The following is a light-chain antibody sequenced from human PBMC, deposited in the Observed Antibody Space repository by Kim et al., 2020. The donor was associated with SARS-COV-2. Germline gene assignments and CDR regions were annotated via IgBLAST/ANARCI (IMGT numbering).Light chain of an antibody. J-gene: IGLJ2*01. CDR3: NSRDSNDNVV. V-gene: IGLV3-19*01. CDR2: GKN. Sequence: VALGQTVRITCQGDSLRSYYATWYQQKPGQAPIVVIYGKNNRPSGIPARFSGSSSGNTASLTITGTKAGDEADYYCNSRDSNDNVVFGGGTQLTVL. CDR1: SLRSYY.